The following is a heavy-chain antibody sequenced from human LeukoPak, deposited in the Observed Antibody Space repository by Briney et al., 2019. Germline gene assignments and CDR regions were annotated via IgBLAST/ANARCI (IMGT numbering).Heavy chain of an antibody. J-gene: IGHJ1*01. V-gene: IGHV3-21*01. D-gene: IGHD6-13*01. CDR1: GFTFSSYS. CDR2: ISSSSSYI. CDR3: ARDPVRDSSSRFQH. Sequence: GGSLRLSCAASGFTFSSYSINWVRQAPGKGLEWVSSISSSSSYIYYADSVKGRFTISRDNAKNSLYLQMNSLRVEDTAVYYCARDPVRDSSSRFQHWGQGTLVTVSS.